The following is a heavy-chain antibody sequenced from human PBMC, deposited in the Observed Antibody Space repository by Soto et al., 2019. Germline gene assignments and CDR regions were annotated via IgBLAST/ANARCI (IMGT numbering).Heavy chain of an antibody. Sequence: QVQLVESGGGVVQPGRSLRLSCAASGFTFSSYGMHWVRQAPGKGLEWVAVISYDGSNKYYADSVKGQFTISRDNSKNTLYLQMNSLRAEDTAVYYCAKESLVGATNDYYYYYGMDVWGQGTTVTVSS. J-gene: IGHJ6*02. D-gene: IGHD1-26*01. CDR2: ISYDGSNK. CDR1: GFTFSSYG. V-gene: IGHV3-30*18. CDR3: AKESLVGATNDYYYYYGMDV.